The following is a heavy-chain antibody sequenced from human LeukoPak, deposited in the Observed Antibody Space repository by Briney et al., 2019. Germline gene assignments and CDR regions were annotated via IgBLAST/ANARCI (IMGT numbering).Heavy chain of an antibody. CDR3: ARITMIGRVSGAFDI. J-gene: IGHJ3*02. CDR1: GGTFSSYA. D-gene: IGHD3-22*01. V-gene: IGHV1-69*13. Sequence: SVKVSCKASGGTFSSYAISWVRQAPGQGLEWMGGIIPIFGTANYAQKFQGRVTITADESTSTAYMALSTLRSEDTAVYYCARITMIGRVSGAFDIWGQGTMVTVSS. CDR2: IIPIFGTA.